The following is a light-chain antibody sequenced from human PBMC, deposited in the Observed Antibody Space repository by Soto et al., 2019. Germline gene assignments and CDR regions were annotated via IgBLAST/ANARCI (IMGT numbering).Light chain of an antibody. Sequence: DIQLTQSPSFLSASVGDRVTLTCRASQDITSYLAWYQQKPGKAPKLLIYAASTLQSGVPSRFSGSGSGTEFTLTISSPQPEDFATYYCQQLNSYPVTFGGGTKVEIK. CDR3: QQLNSYPVT. V-gene: IGKV1-9*01. CDR1: QDITSY. CDR2: AAS. J-gene: IGKJ4*01.